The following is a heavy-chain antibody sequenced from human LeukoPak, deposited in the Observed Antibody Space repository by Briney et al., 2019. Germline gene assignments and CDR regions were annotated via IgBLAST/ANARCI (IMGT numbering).Heavy chain of an antibody. V-gene: IGHV4-59*01. D-gene: IGHD2-2*01. J-gene: IGHJ2*01. CDR1: GGSISSNY. CDR3: ARTAMVPAAMHTWCFDL. Sequence: KTSETLSLTCTVSGGSISSNYWSWIRQPPEKGLECIGYIYYSGSTNYNPSLKSRITISVDTSKNQFSLKLSSVTAADTAMYYCARTAMVPAAMHTWCFDLWGRGTLVTVSS. CDR2: IYYSGST.